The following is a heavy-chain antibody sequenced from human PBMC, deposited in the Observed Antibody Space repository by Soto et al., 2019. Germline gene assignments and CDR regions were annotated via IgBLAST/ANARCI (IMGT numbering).Heavy chain of an antibody. V-gene: IGHV4-31*03. CDR3: PREDWNYNAFDI. Sequence: SLSLPCTVSGGSISSGGYYWSCIRQHPGKGLEWIGYIYYSGSTYYNPSLKSRVTISVDTSKNQFSLKLSSVTAADTAVYYCPREDWNYNAFDIWGQGKMVTVSS. CDR2: IYYSGST. D-gene: IGHD1-7*01. CDR1: GGSISSGGYY. J-gene: IGHJ3*02.